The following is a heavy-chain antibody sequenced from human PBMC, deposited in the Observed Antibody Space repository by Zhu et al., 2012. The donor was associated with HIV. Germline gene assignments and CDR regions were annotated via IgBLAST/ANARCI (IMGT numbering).Heavy chain of an antibody. V-gene: IGHV4-38-2*02. J-gene: IGHJ4*02. Sequence: QVQLQESGPGLVKPSETLSLTCTVSSFSITSSYYWGWVRQSSGKGLEWIGTVYHNGRTFYNPSLESRVTISVDTSKNQFSLKLRSVTAADTAVYFCARHSRSFNGWSKLDFWGQGPWSPSP. CDR1: SFSITSSYY. CDR3: ARHSRSFNGWSKLDF. CDR2: VYHNGRT. D-gene: IGHD6-19*01.